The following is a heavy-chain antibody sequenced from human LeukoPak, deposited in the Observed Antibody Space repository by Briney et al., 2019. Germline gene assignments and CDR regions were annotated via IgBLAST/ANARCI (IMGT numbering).Heavy chain of an antibody. V-gene: IGHV4-61*01. Sequence: SETLSLTCTVSGGSVSSGSYYWSWIRQPPGKGLEWIGYIYYSGSTNYNPSLKSRVTISVDTSKNQFSLKLSSVTAADTAVYYCARGVALSGYDYCFDHWGQGTLVTVSS. CDR1: GGSVSSGSYY. J-gene: IGHJ4*02. CDR3: ARGVALSGYDYCFDH. D-gene: IGHD5-12*01. CDR2: IYYSGST.